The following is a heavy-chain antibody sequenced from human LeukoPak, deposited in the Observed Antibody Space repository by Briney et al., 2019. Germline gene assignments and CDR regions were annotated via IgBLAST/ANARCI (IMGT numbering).Heavy chain of an antibody. J-gene: IGHJ4*02. CDR3: ARTDTAMDFHFDY. CDR1: GYTFTGYY. V-gene: IGHV1-2*02. CDR2: INPNSGGT. Sequence: ASVKVSCKASGYTFTGYYMHWVRQAPGQGLEWMGWINPNSGGTTYAQKFQGRVTMTRDTSISTAYMELSRLRSDDTAVYYCARTDTAMDFHFDYWGQGTLVTVSS. D-gene: IGHD5-18*01.